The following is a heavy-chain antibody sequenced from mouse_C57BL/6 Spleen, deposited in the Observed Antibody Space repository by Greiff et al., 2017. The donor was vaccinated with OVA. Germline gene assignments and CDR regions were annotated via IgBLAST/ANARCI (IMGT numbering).Heavy chain of an antibody. CDR1: GYTFTDYE. CDR3: TRPLITTVVATNFDV. D-gene: IGHD1-1*01. CDR2: IDPETGGT. J-gene: IGHJ1*03. V-gene: IGHV1-15*01. Sequence: QVQLQQSGAELVRPGASVTLSCKASGYTFTDYEMHWVKQTPVHGLEWIGAIDPETGGTAYNQKFKGKAILTADKSSSTAYMELRSLTSEDSAVYYCTRPLITTVVATNFDVWGTGTTVTVSS.